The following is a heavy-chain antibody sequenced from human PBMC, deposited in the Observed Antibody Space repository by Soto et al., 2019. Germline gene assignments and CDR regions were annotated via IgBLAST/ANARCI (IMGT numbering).Heavy chain of an antibody. CDR2: IFYSGST. D-gene: IGHD2-15*01. Sequence: PSETLPLTCTVSSGSISNTIYSLDWIRPPPGKGLEWIGSIFYSGSTYYNPSLKSRVTISVDTSKNQFSLTLTSVTAADTAVYYCARQCRGVTCHWFVPWGQGTLVTVSS. V-gene: IGHV4-39*01. J-gene: IGHJ5*02. CDR1: SGSISNTIYS. CDR3: ARQCRGVTCHWFVP.